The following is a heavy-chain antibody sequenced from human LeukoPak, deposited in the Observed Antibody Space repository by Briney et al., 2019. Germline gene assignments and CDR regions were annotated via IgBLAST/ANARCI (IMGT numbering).Heavy chain of an antibody. Sequence: GGSLRLSCAASAFSLNAYNMNWVRQTPGKGLEWASSISRSGSYIYYADSVKGRFTISRDDANNSLHLQMNSLRAEDTAVYFCARDRGGSEKHWFDYWGQGTLVTVSS. CDR1: AFSLNAYN. J-gene: IGHJ4*02. D-gene: IGHD3-10*01. V-gene: IGHV3-21*01. CDR3: ARDRGGSEKHWFDY. CDR2: ISRSGSYI.